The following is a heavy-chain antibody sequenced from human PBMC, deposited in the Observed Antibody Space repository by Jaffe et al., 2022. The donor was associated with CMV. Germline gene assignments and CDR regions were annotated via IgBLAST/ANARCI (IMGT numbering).Heavy chain of an antibody. Sequence: HLQLQASGPGLVRPSETLSLTCTVSDGSISSGTYYWGWIRQPPGKGLEWIGSVYYLGNTNYNPSLKSRVTMSVDTSRIHVSLKLTSVTAADTAIYYCARHSGVNYAYDSWGQGILVTVSS. CDR1: DGSISSGTYY. J-gene: IGHJ5*01. CDR2: VYYLGNT. D-gene: IGHD2-15*01. CDR3: ARHSGVNYAYDS. V-gene: IGHV4-39*02.